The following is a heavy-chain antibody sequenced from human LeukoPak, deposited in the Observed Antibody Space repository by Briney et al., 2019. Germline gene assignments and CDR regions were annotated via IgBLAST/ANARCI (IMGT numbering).Heavy chain of an antibody. CDR1: GGSISSRSYY. D-gene: IGHD6-13*01. Sequence: SETLSPTCTVSGGSISSRSYYWGWIRQPPGKGLEWIGSIYYSGSTYYNAPLKSRVTISVDTSKNQFSLKVRSVTAADTAVYYCARVRAAAVPYYFDYWGQGTLVTVSS. CDR3: ARVRAAAVPYYFDY. V-gene: IGHV4-39*07. J-gene: IGHJ4*02. CDR2: IYYSGST.